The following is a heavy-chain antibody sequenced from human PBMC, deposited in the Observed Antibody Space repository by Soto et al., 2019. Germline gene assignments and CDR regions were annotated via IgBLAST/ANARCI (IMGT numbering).Heavy chain of an antibody. J-gene: IGHJ4*02. Sequence: PGGSLRLSCAASGFTVGNNYMSWVRQAPGKGLEWVSIIHRGGSTSYAGSVKGRFTISRDSSKNILYLQINGLTADDTAVYYCARSANTYGSPFDYWGQGALVTVSS. CDR1: GFTVGNNY. V-gene: IGHV3-66*01. D-gene: IGHD3-10*01. CDR2: IHRGGST. CDR3: ARSANTYGSPFDY.